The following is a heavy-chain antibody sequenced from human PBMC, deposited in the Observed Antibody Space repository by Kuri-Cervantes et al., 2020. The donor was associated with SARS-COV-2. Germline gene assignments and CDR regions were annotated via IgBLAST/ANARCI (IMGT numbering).Heavy chain of an antibody. V-gene: IGHV1-2*02. J-gene: IGHJ4*02. CDR2: INPNSGDT. D-gene: IGHD3-9*01. CDR1: GYTFTSYD. CDR3: ARKGDWAYFDY. Sequence: ASVKVSCKASGYTFTSYDINWVRQAPGQGLEWMGSINPNSGDTNYAQRFQGRVIMARDTSITTAYMDLSRLTSDDTAVYYCARKGDWAYFDYWGQGTLVTVSS.